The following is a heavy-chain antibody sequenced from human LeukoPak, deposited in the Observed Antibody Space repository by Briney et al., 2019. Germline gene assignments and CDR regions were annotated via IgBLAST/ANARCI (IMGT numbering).Heavy chain of an antibody. J-gene: IGHJ4*02. D-gene: IGHD1-26*01. Sequence: ASVKVSCKASGYTFINYYILWLRQGPGQGLEWVGWINAKDGATKYAQKFQGRVTMTRDTSISTAYMELSRLRSDDTAVYYCARAKGGSSYYFDYWGQGTLVTVSS. CDR2: INAKDGAT. V-gene: IGHV1-2*02. CDR3: ARAKGGSSYYFDY. CDR1: GYTFINYY.